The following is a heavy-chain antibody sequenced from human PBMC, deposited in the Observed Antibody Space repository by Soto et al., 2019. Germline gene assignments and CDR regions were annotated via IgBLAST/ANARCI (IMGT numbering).Heavy chain of an antibody. CDR2: IDWDDDK. J-gene: IGHJ3*02. V-gene: IGHV2-70*11. CDR1: GFSLSTSGMC. CDR3: ARTTTDTAMVSGAFDI. Sequence: GSGPTLVNPTQTLTLTCTFSGFSLSTSGMCVSWIRQPPGKALEWLARIDWDDDKYYSTSLKTRLTISKNTSKNQVVLTMTNMDPVDTATYYCARTTTDTAMVSGAFDIWGQGTMVTVSS. D-gene: IGHD5-18*01.